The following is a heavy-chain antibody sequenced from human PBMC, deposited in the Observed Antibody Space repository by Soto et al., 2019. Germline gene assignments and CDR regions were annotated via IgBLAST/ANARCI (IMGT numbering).Heavy chain of an antibody. CDR2: INHSGST. J-gene: IGHJ6*02. CDR1: GGSFSGYY. Sequence: VQLQQWGAGLLKPSETLSLTCAVYGGSFSGYYWSWIRQPPGKVLQWIGEINHSGSTNYNPSLKSRVTISVDTSKNQFSLKLSSVTAADTAVYYCARDHGHSSSWYYYYYGMDVCGQGTTVTVSS. D-gene: IGHD6-13*01. V-gene: IGHV4-34*01. CDR3: ARDHGHSSSWYYYYYGMDV.